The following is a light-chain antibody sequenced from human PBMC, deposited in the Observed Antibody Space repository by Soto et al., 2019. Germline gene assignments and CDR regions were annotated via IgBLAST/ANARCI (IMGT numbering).Light chain of an antibody. CDR1: NIGSKS. J-gene: IGLJ1*01. CDR3: QVWDSSSAHV. CDR2: YDS. Sequence: SYELTQPPSVSVAPGKTARITCGGNNIGSKSVHWYQQKPGQAPVLVIYYDSDRPSGIPERFSGSNSGNTATLTISRVEAGDEADYYCQVWDSSSAHVFGTGIKLTVL. V-gene: IGLV3-21*04.